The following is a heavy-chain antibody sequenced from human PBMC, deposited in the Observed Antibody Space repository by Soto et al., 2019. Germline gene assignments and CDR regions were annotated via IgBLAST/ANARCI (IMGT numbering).Heavy chain of an antibody. CDR1: GGSISCYY. CDR3: ARDTGSYGYYYYGMDV. J-gene: IGHJ6*02. Sequence: SDPLSLSCNVSGGSISCYYLSCIRQPPGKGLEWVGYIYYIGSTNYNRSLKSHDTISVDTSKNQFSLKLSSVTAADTAVYYCARDTGSYGYYYYGMDVWGQGNTVS. D-gene: IGHD1-26*01. CDR2: IYYIGST. V-gene: IGHV4-59*01.